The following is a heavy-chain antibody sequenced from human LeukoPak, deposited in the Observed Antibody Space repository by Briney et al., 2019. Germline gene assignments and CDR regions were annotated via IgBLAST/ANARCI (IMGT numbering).Heavy chain of an antibody. CDR1: GGSFNSYY. J-gene: IGHJ4*02. D-gene: IGHD4-23*01. CDR3: ARGGKATVVTM. CDR2: IYSSGST. Sequence: PSETLSLTCTVSGGSFNSYYWRWIRQPAGKGLEWIGRIYSSGSTNYNPSLKSRVSMSVDTSKNQFSLKLTSVTAADTAVYYCARGGKATVVTMWGQGILVTVSS. V-gene: IGHV4-4*07.